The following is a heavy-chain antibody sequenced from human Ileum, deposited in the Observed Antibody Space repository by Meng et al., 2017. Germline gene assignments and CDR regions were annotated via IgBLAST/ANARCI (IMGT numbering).Heavy chain of an antibody. J-gene: IGHJ4*02. CDR2: TYYRSKWFN. V-gene: IGHV6-1*01. D-gene: IGHD1-26*01. Sequence: QEKPQQSGPGLVKPSQTLSLTCAISGDSVSSNSAAWNWIRQSPSRGLEWLGRTYYRSKWFNEYAVSVKSRITINPDTSENQFSLQLNSVTPEDAAVYYCARGGGSYYHFDYWGQGTLVTVSS. CDR3: ARGGGSYYHFDY. CDR1: GDSVSSNSAA.